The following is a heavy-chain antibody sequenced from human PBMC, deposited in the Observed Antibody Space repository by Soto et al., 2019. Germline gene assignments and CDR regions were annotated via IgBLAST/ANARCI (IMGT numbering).Heavy chain of an antibody. J-gene: IGHJ5*02. D-gene: IGHD6-13*01. CDR1: GFTFSSYV. CDR2: ISGTGGST. CDR3: AKGIAAAVPNWFDP. V-gene: IGHV3-23*01. Sequence: GGSLRLSCAASGFTFSSYVMSWVRQATGKGLEWVSAISGTGGSTYFADSVKGRFTISRDNSKNTVYLQMNSLRAEDTAVYYCAKGIAAAVPNWFDPWGQGTRVTVSS.